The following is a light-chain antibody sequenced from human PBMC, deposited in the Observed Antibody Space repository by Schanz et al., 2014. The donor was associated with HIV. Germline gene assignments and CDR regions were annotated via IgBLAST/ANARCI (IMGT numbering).Light chain of an antibody. CDR1: SSDIGTYNY. V-gene: IGLV2-14*03. CDR3: SSFTSSSTPVV. Sequence: QSALTQPASVSGSPGQSITISCIGTSSDIGTYNYVSWYQQLPGKAPKLIIYDVSNRPSEISYRFSGSKSGHAASLTISGLQADDEADYYCSSFTSSSTPVVFGGGTKLTVL. J-gene: IGLJ2*01. CDR2: DVS.